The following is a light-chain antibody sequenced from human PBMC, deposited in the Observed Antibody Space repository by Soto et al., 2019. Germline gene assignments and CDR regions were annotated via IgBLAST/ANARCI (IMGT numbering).Light chain of an antibody. J-gene: IGKJ1*01. Sequence: DIQMTQSPSTLSASVGDRVTITCRASQSISSWLAWYQQKPGKAPKLLISDASNLESGVPSRFSGRGSGTEFTLTITSLQPDDFATYYCQQRTLGQGTKVDIK. V-gene: IGKV1-5*01. CDR1: QSISSW. CDR2: DAS. CDR3: QQRT.